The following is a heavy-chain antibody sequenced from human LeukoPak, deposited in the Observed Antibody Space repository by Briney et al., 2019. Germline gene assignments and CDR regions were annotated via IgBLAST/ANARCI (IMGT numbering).Heavy chain of an antibody. CDR1: GGSISRSSYY. V-gene: IGHV4-39*07. J-gene: IGHJ4*02. Sequence: PSETLSLTCTVSGGSISRSSYYWGWLRQPPGKGLEWIGSIYCSGSTYYNPSRKSRVTISVDKSQNQVSLKLSSVTAADTAVDYSAGKTLERGDDWGQGTLVTVSS. CDR3: AGKTLERGDD. CDR2: IYCSGST. D-gene: IGHD1-1*01.